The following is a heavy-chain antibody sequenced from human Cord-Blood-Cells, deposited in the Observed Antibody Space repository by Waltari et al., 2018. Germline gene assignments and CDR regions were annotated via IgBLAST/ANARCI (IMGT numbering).Heavy chain of an antibody. CDR1: GGTFSSYA. J-gene: IGHJ2*01. V-gene: IGHV1-69*09. D-gene: IGHD7-27*01. CDR2: IIPILGIA. Sequence: QVQLVQSGAEVKKPGSSVKVSCKASGGTFSSYAISWVRQAPGQGLEWMGRIIPILGIANYAQKFQGRVTITADKSTSTAYMELSSLRSEDTAVYYCVRGGPGDEVSWYFDLWGRGTLVTVSS. CDR3: VRGGPGDEVSWYFDL.